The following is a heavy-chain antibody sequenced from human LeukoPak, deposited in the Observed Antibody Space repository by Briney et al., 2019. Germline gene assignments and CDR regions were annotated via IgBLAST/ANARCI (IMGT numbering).Heavy chain of an antibody. Sequence: ASVKVSCKASGYTFTGYYMHWVRQAPGQGLEWMGIINPSGGSTSYAQKFQGRVTMTRDTSTSTVYMELSSLRSEDTAVYYCARPSVAGPLDYWGQGTLVTVSS. CDR3: ARPSVAGPLDY. CDR2: INPSGGST. J-gene: IGHJ4*02. D-gene: IGHD6-19*01. CDR1: GYTFTGYY. V-gene: IGHV1-46*01.